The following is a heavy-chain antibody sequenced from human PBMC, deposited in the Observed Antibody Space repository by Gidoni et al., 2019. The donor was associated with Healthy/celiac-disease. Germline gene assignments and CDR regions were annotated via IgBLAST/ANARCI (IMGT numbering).Heavy chain of an antibody. J-gene: IGHJ4*02. V-gene: IGHV3-15*01. CDR1: GFTFSNAW. CDR3: TRDYGDYSFDY. Sequence: EVQLVESGGGLVKPGGSLRLSCAASGFTFSNAWMSWVRQAPGKGLEWVGRIKSKTDGGTTDYAAPVKGRFTISRDDSKNTLYLQMNSLKTEDTAVYYCTRDYGDYSFDYWGQGTLVTVSS. CDR2: IKSKTDGGTT. D-gene: IGHD4-17*01.